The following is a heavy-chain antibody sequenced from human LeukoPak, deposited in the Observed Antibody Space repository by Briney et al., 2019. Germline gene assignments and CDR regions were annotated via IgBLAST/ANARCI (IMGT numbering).Heavy chain of an antibody. CDR3: AGDASYYGSGNYF. CDR1: GFTVSSNYA. Sequence: GGSLRLSCAASGFTVSSNYAMSWVRQAPGKGLEWVSTISGSGGSTYYADSVKGRFTISRDNSKNTLYLQTNSLRAEDTAVYYCAGDASYYGSGNYFWGQGTLVTVSS. V-gene: IGHV3-23*01. J-gene: IGHJ4*02. D-gene: IGHD3-10*01. CDR2: ISGSGGST.